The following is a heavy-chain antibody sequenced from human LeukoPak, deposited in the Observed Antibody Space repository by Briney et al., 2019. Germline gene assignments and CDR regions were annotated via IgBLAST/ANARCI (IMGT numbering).Heavy chain of an antibody. D-gene: IGHD1-1*01. CDR2: IGIDSGST. CDR3: ARDHNYAFDN. V-gene: IGHV3-48*01. Sequence: GGSLRLSCTASGFPFIEYSMNWVRQAPGKGLEWISYIGIDSGSTKYADSVRGRFTISADKAKNSLYLQMNSLRVEDTAVYYCARDHNYAFDNWGQGTLVSVAS. J-gene: IGHJ4*02. CDR1: GFPFIEYS.